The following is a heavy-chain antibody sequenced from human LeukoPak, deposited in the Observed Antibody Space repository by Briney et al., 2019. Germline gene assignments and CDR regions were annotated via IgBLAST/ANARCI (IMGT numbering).Heavy chain of an antibody. CDR2: IYYSEST. Sequence: SETLSLTCSVSGGSISSGDYYWSWIRQPPGKGLEWIGYIYYSESTYYNPSLKSRVTISVDTSKNQFSLKLSSVTAADTAVYYCARGEWIAAAGTGAGFDPWGQGTLVTVSS. CDR3: ARGEWIAAAGTGAGFDP. D-gene: IGHD6-13*01. J-gene: IGHJ5*02. V-gene: IGHV4-30-4*08. CDR1: GGSISSGDYY.